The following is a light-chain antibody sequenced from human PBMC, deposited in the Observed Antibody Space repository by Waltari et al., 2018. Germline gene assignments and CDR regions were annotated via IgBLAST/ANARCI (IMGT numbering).Light chain of an antibody. V-gene: IGLV3-10*01. CDR3: YSSDSTGLRV. CDR1: ELPRKY. CDR2: EDT. Sequence: YELTQPPSLSVSPGQTARITCPGHELPRKYAYWFQQKSGQAHRLVLYEDTKRPSGIPEGCSGSSSGTVATLTIPGAQVDDEADYYCYSSDSTGLRVFGGGTTVVVL. J-gene: IGLJ1*01.